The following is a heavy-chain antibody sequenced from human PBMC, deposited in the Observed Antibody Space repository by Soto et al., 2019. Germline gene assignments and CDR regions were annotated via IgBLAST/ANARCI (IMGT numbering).Heavy chain of an antibody. CDR3: ASGQQRAFDAFDI. V-gene: IGHV1-2*04. CDR2: ISPNSGGT. Sequence: ASVKVSCKASGYTFTGYYMHWVRQAPGQGLEWMGWISPNSGGTNYAQKFQGWVTMTRDTSISTAYMELSRLRSDDTAVYYCASGQQRAFDAFDIWGQGTMVTVSS. J-gene: IGHJ3*02. D-gene: IGHD6-13*01. CDR1: GYTFTGYY.